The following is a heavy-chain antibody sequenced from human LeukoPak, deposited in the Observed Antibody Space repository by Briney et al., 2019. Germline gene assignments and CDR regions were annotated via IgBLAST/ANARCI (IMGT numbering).Heavy chain of an antibody. CDR1: GFTFSSYE. J-gene: IGHJ4*02. CDR3: ARSGQQLVAGESLFDY. D-gene: IGHD6-13*01. CDR2: ISSSGSTI. Sequence: GGSLRLSCAASGFTFSSYEMNWVRQAPGKGLEWVSYISSSGSTIYYADSVKGRFTISRDNAKNSLYLQMNSLRAEDTAVYYCARSGQQLVAGESLFDYWGQGTLVTVSS. V-gene: IGHV3-48*03.